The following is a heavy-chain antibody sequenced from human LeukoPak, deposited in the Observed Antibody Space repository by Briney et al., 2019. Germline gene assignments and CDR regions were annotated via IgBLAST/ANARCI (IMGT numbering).Heavy chain of an antibody. CDR3: ARVGKKFTTVTPPPAY. CDR2: INPNSGGT. CDR1: GYTFTGYY. V-gene: IGHV1-2*02. D-gene: IGHD4-17*01. Sequence: ASVKVSCKASGYTFTGYYMHWVRQAPGQGLEWMGWINPNSGGTNYAQKFQGRVTMTRDTSISTAYMELSRLRSDDTAVYYCARVGKKFTTVTPPPAYWGQGTLVIVSS. J-gene: IGHJ4*02.